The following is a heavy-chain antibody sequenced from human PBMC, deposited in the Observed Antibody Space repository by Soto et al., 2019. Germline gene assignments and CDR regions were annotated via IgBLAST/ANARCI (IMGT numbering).Heavy chain of an antibody. CDR2: IIPIFGTA. V-gene: IGHV1-69*13. CDR3: ACTNWNRYEYFQH. D-gene: IGHD1-1*01. CDR1: GGTFSSYA. Sequence: GASVKVSCKASGGTFSSYAISWVRQAPGQGLEWMGGIIPIFGTANYAQKFQGRVTITADESTSTAYMELSSLRSEDTAVYYCACTNWNRYEYFQHWGQGTLVTVSS. J-gene: IGHJ1*01.